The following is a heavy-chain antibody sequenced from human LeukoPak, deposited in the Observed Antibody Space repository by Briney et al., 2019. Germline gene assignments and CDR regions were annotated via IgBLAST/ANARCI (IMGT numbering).Heavy chain of an antibody. Sequence: SETLSLTCTVSGVSITSYYWSWIRQPAGKGLEWIGHIYTSGSTNYNPSLKSRVTMSVDTSKNQFSLKLSSVTAADTAAYYCARLTDSGSSLDYWGQGTLVTVSS. CDR1: GVSITSYY. J-gene: IGHJ4*02. V-gene: IGHV4-4*07. CDR2: IYTSGST. CDR3: ARLTDSGSSLDY. D-gene: IGHD1-26*01.